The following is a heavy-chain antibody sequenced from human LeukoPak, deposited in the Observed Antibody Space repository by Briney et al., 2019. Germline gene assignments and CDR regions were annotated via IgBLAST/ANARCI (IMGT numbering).Heavy chain of an antibody. J-gene: IGHJ3*02. CDR1: GFIVSSNY. D-gene: IGHD1-26*01. CDR2: IYSDGKT. V-gene: IGHV3-53*01. Sequence: GGSLRLSCAAPGFIVSSNYMTWIRQAPGKGLKWVSVIYSDGKTYYADSVKGRFTISRDNSKNTLYLQMNSLRAEDTAVYYCAREWELQDAFDIWGQGTMVTVSS. CDR3: AREWELQDAFDI.